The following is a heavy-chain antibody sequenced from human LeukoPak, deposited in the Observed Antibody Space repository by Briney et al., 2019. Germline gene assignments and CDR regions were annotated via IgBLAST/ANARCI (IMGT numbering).Heavy chain of an antibody. CDR2: IYYSGST. D-gene: IGHD1-1*01. J-gene: IGHJ4*02. CDR1: GGSISSSSYY. Sequence: SETLSLTCTVSGGSISSSSYYWGWIRQPPGKGLEWIGYIYYSGSTNYNPSLKSRVTISVDTSKNQFSLKLSSVTAADTAVYYCARDLVERPLHYWGQGTLVTVSS. CDR3: ARDLVERPLHY. V-gene: IGHV4-61*01.